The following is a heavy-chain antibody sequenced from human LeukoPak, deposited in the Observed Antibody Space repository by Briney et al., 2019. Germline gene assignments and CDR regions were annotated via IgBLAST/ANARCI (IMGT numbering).Heavy chain of an antibody. D-gene: IGHD2-2*02. Sequence: PSETLSLTCAVYGGSFSGYYWSWVRQPPGKGLEWIGEINHSGSTNYNPSLKSRVTISVDTSKNQFSLKLSSVTAADTAVYYCARHLGYQLLYGLGWFDPWGQGTLVTVSS. J-gene: IGHJ5*02. CDR1: GGSFSGYY. CDR3: ARHLGYQLLYGLGWFDP. V-gene: IGHV4-34*01. CDR2: INHSGST.